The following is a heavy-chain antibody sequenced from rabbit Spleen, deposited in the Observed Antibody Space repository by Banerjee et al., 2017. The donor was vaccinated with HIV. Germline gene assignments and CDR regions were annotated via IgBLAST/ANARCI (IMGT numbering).Heavy chain of an antibody. CDR2: IDAGSSGST. Sequence: QEQLEESGGDLVKPGASLTLTCTASGVSFSISSYMCWVRQAPGKGLEWIACIDAGSSGSTYYTTWAKGRFTISKTSSTTVTLHMTSLTAADTATYFCARDTSSSFSSYGMDLWGPGTLVT. CDR3: ARDTSSSFSSYGMDL. J-gene: IGHJ6*01. D-gene: IGHD1-1*01. CDR1: GVSFSISSY. V-gene: IGHV1S45*01.